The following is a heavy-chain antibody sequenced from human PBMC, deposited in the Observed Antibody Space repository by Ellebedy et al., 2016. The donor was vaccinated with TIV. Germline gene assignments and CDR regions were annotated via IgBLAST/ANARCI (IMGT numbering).Heavy chain of an antibody. D-gene: IGHD2-8*01. CDR3: PRLYGIDAFEI. CDR2: IDPGDSYN. V-gene: IGHV5-10-1*01. CDR1: GYSFTNYY. Sequence: GESLKISCKGSGYSFTNYYISWVRQMPGKGLEWMGRIDPGDSYNIYSPSFQGHVTSSADKAISTAYLQWSSLRASDTAMYFCPRLYGIDAFEIWGQGTMVTVSS. J-gene: IGHJ3*02.